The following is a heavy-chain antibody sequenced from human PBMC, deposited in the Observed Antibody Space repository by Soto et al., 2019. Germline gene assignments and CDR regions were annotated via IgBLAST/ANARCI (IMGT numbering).Heavy chain of an antibody. CDR2: IYWDDDK. V-gene: IGHV2-5*02. D-gene: IGHD4-17*01. Sequence: GSGPTLVNPTQTLTLTCTFSGFSLSTSGVGVGWIRQPPGKALEWLALIYWDDDKRYSPSLKSRLTITKDTSKNQVVLTMTNMDPVDTATYYCARMTTVVSTSGMDVWGQGTTVTVSS. CDR3: ARMTTVVSTSGMDV. CDR1: GFSLSTSGVG. J-gene: IGHJ6*02.